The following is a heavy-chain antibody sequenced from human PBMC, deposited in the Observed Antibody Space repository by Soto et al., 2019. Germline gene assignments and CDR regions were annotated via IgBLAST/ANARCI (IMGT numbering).Heavy chain of an antibody. D-gene: IGHD1-26*01. CDR1: GFTFSSYW. CDR2: IKQDGSEK. V-gene: IGHV3-7*01. Sequence: EVQLVESGGGLVQPGGSLRLSCAASGFTFSSYWMSWVRQAPGKGLEWVANIKQDGSEKHYVDSVKGRFTMSRDNAKNSLYLQMNSLRADDTAVYYCASLRGSYYWYFDLWGRGTLVTVSS. CDR3: ASLRGSYYWYFDL. J-gene: IGHJ2*01.